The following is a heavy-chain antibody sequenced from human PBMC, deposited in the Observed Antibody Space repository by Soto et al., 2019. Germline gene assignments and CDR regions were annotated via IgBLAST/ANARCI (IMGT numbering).Heavy chain of an antibody. Sequence: VASVKVSCKASGYTFTNYGVSWLRQAPGQGLEWMGWISAYNGNRDYAQTFQGRVTLTTDASRNTAYMELRGLTADDTAVYYCARDVPATAAVLWDSWGQGTQVTVSS. D-gene: IGHD2-2*01. J-gene: IGHJ4*02. CDR1: GYTFTNYG. CDR2: ISAYNGNR. V-gene: IGHV1-18*04. CDR3: ARDVPATAAVLWDS.